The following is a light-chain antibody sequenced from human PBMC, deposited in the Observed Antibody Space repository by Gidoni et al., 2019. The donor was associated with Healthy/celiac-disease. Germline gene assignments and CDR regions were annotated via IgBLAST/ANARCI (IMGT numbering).Light chain of an antibody. CDR2: EVS. CDR1: SSDVGGYNY. CDR3: SSYAGSNNLV. V-gene: IGLV2-8*01. J-gene: IGLJ2*01. Sequence: QPARPQPPPAPGPPGQPVTISCPGTSSDVGGYNYVPWYQQHPGKAPNLMIYEVSKRPSGVPDRFSGSKSGNTASLTVSGLQAEDEADYYCSSYAGSNNLVFGGGTKLTVL.